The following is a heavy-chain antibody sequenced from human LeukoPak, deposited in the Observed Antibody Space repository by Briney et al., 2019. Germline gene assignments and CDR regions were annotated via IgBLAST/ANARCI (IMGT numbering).Heavy chain of an antibody. V-gene: IGHV1-2*02. Sequence: ASVKVSCKASGYTFTSYGISWVRQAPGQGLEWMGWINPNSGGTNYAQKFQGRVTMTRDTSISTAYMELSRLRSDDTAVYYCARARPFEYSSSPNWFDPWGQGTLVTVSS. CDR1: GYTFTSYG. J-gene: IGHJ5*02. CDR3: ARARPFEYSSSPNWFDP. CDR2: INPNSGGT. D-gene: IGHD6-6*01.